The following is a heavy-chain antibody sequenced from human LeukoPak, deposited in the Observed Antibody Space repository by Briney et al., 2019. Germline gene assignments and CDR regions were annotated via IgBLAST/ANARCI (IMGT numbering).Heavy chain of an antibody. CDR1: GGSISSGGYS. J-gene: IGHJ4*02. CDR2: IYYSGST. V-gene: IGHV4-61*08. D-gene: IGHD6-6*01. Sequence: SETLSLTCAVSGGSISSGGYSWSWIRQPPGKGLEWIGYIYYSGSTNYNPSLKSRVTISVDTAKNQFSLKLSSVTAADTAVYYCARDRPYSSSSGGFDYWGQGTLVTVSS. CDR3: ARDRPYSSSSGGFDY.